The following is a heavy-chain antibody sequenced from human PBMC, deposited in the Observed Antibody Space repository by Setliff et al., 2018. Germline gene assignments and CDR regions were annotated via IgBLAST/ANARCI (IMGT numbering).Heavy chain of an antibody. CDR2: LNDVGHNT. CDR3: ARDDDTTRRYSRFEH. Sequence: LGGSLRLSCAASGFTFSSYAMSWVRQAPGKGMEWVSGLNDVGHNTYYADSVKGRFTISRDNSQNTVYLHMDSLRAEDTAVYYCARDDDTTRRYSRFEHWGQGTPVTVSS. D-gene: IGHD2-15*01. V-gene: IGHV3-23*01. J-gene: IGHJ5*02. CDR1: GFTFSSYA.